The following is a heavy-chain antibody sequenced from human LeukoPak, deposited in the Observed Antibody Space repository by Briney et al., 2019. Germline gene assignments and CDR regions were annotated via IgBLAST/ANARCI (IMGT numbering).Heavy chain of an antibody. V-gene: IGHV1-69*05. Sequence: SVKVSCKASGGTFSSYAISCVRQAPGQGLEWRGGIIPIFGTANYAQKFQGRVTITTDESTSTAYMELSSLRSEDTAVYSCARSDSSSWYGRYNWFDPWGQGTLVTVSS. D-gene: IGHD6-13*01. J-gene: IGHJ5*02. CDR1: GGTFSSYA. CDR3: ARSDSSSWYGRYNWFDP. CDR2: IIPIFGTA.